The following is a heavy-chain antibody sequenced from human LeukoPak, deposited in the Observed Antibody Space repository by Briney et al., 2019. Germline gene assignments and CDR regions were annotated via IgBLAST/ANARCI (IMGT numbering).Heavy chain of an antibody. Sequence: PGGSLRLSCAASGFTVSSNYMSWVRQAPGKGLEWVANIKQDGSEKYYVDSVKGRFTISRDNAKNSLYLQMNSLRAEDTAVYYCASLGATDLFRTPFDYWGQGTLVTVSS. CDR1: GFTVSSNY. CDR2: IKQDGSEK. D-gene: IGHD1-26*01. CDR3: ASLGATDLFRTPFDY. J-gene: IGHJ4*02. V-gene: IGHV3-7*01.